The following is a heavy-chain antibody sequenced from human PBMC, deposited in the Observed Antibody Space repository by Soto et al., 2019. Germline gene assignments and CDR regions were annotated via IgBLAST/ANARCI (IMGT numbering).Heavy chain of an antibody. CDR3: ARDLGGCSGGSCRYNWFDP. J-gene: IGHJ5*02. D-gene: IGHD2-15*01. CDR2: IIPMYGTV. V-gene: IGHV1-69*06. Sequence: QVQLVQSGAEVKKPGSSVKVSCKASGGTFSSYVISWVRQAPGQGPEWMGGIIPMYGTVNYAQRFQDRVRIIEDTPTRTAYMQLSSLRSEDTAVYYCARDLGGCSGGSCRYNWFDPWGQGTLVTVSS. CDR1: GGTFSSYV.